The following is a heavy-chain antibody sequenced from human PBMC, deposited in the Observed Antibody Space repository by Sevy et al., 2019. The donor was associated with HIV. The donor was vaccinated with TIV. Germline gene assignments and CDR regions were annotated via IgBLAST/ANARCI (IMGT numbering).Heavy chain of an antibody. CDR1: GFTFSSYW. D-gene: IGHD3-3*01. CDR2: IKQDGSEK. V-gene: IGHV3-7*03. Sequence: GGSLRLSCAASGFTFSSYWMSWVRQAPGKGLEWVANIKQDGSEKYYVDSVKGRFTISRDNAKNSLYLQMNSLRAEDTAVYYCARDRYYDLWSGYYDYYYGMDVWGQRTTVTVSS. J-gene: IGHJ6*02. CDR3: ARDRYYDLWSGYYDYYYGMDV.